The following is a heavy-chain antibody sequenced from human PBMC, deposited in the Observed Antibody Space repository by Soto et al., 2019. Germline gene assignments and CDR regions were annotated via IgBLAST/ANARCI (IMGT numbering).Heavy chain of an antibody. D-gene: IGHD1-1*01. CDR2: INRRGTST. CDR1: GFRFSDYP. V-gene: IGHV3-7*03. Sequence: GGSLRLSCVGSGFRFSDYPLNWVRQAPGQGLEWVANINRRGTSTNYVGSVRGRFSTSRDNTRNSFYLNMDNLRVGDTATYYCVRGTPTPGLDIWGRGTTVTVS. CDR3: VRGTPTPGLDI. J-gene: IGHJ6*02.